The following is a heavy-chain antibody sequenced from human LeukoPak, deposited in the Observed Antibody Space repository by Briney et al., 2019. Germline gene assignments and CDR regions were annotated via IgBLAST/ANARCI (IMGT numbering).Heavy chain of an antibody. CDR1: AHSITSSNW. V-gene: IGHV4-28*01. D-gene: IGHD5-24*01. CDR3: ARKGAGYYFDY. Sequence: LETLSLTCAVSAHSITSSNWWGWIRQPPGKGLEWIGYIHYSGSTYYNPSLKSRVTMSVDTSKNQFSLKLSSVTAVDTAVYYCARKGAGYYFDYWGQGTLVTVSS. CDR2: IHYSGST. J-gene: IGHJ4*02.